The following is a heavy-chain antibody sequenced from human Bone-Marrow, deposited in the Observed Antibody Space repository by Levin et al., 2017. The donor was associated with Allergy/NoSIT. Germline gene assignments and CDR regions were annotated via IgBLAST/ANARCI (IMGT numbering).Heavy chain of an antibody. CDR2: ISRSGNDI. CDR3: ARSRSITGTEDLKLMDV. J-gene: IGHJ6*02. CDR1: GFTFSDYA. D-gene: IGHD1/OR15-1a*01. V-gene: IGHV3-21*04. Sequence: GGSLRLSCEVSGFTFSDYAMNWVRQTPGKGLEWVTSISRSGNDIYDADSVKGRFTISRDNANNLLSLQMNSMRAEDTGIYYCARSRSITGTEDLKLMDVWGQGTTVTVSS.